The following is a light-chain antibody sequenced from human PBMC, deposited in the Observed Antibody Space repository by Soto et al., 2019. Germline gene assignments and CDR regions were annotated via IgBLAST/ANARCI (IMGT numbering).Light chain of an antibody. Sequence: DIQMTQSPSTLSASVGDRVAIACRASQSIGSLLAWYQQKPGRAPKLLIYAASSLESGVPSRLRGSGSGTEFTITISSLQTDDFETYYCQQYDSYPWTFGHGTKVDIK. CDR1: QSIGSL. CDR2: AAS. V-gene: IGKV1-5*01. CDR3: QQYDSYPWT. J-gene: IGKJ1*01.